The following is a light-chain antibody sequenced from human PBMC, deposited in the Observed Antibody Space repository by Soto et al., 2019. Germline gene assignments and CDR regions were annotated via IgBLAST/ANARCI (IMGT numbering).Light chain of an antibody. V-gene: IGLV2-14*03. J-gene: IGLJ1*01. CDR2: DVS. CDR3: SSYTSSSTLGV. Sequence: QSVLTQTASVSGSPGQSITISCTGTNSDVGGYNYVSWYQQHPGKAPKLMIYDVSNRPSGVSSRFSGSKSGNTASLTISGLQADDEADYYCSSYTSSSTLGVFGTGTKLTVL. CDR1: NSDVGGYNY.